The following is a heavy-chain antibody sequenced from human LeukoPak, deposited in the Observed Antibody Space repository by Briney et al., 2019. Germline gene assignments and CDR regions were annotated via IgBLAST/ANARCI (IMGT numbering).Heavy chain of an antibody. CDR1: GFIFSTFG. CDR2: IWYDGSYK. J-gene: IGHJ4*02. D-gene: IGHD2-15*01. V-gene: IGHV3-30*02. CDR3: AKEVGHCSGGACAEHFDY. Sequence: GGSPRLSCAASGFIFSTFGMHWVRQAPGKGLEWVASIWYDGSYKFYVDSVKDRFTISRDNSRNTVSLQMSSLRAGDTAVYYCAKEVGHCSGGACAEHFDYWGQGNVVTLSS.